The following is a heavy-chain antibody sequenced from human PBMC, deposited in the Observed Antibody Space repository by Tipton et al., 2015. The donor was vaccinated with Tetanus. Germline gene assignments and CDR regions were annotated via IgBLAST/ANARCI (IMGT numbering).Heavy chain of an antibody. J-gene: IGHJ4*02. D-gene: IGHD5-18*01. V-gene: IGHV3-74*01. CDR1: EFTFSSYW. CDR2: ISSDGSST. Sequence: CAASEFTFSSYWMHWVRQAPGKGLVWVSRISSDGSSTSYADSVKGRFTISRDNVKNTLYLQMNSLRAEDTAVYYCARARIHTARAIYYFEYWGQGTLVTVSS. CDR3: ARARIHTARAIYYFEY.